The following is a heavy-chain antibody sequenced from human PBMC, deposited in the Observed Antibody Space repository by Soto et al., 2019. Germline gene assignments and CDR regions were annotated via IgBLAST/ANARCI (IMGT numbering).Heavy chain of an antibody. Sequence: SETLSLTCTVSGGSISRFDWSWSRQPPGKGLEWIGYVYYSGSTNYNPSLKSRVTISVDSSKNQFSLKLSSVTAADTAVYYCARVSSVTAGTTQAYYYYLDAWGKATTVTVSS. J-gene: IGHJ6*03. D-gene: IGHD1-1*01. CDR3: ARVSSVTAGTTQAYYYYLDA. CDR2: VYYSGST. CDR1: GGSISRFD. V-gene: IGHV4-59*12.